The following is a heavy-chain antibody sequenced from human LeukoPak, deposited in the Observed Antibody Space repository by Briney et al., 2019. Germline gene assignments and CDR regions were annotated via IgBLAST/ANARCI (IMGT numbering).Heavy chain of an antibody. J-gene: IGHJ4*02. V-gene: IGHV3-23*01. D-gene: IGHD1-26*01. Sequence: GGSLRLSCAASGFTFSSYAMSWVRQAPGKGLEWVSAISDSGANTYFADSVKGRFTISRDNSKNTLYLQMNSLRAEDTAVYYCASPKGGRYHEGFDYWGQGTLVTVSS. CDR3: ASPKGGRYHEGFDY. CDR1: GFTFSSYA. CDR2: ISDSGANT.